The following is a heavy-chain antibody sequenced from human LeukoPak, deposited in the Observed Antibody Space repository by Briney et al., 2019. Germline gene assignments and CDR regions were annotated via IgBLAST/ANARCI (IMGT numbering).Heavy chain of an antibody. Sequence: GGSLRLSCAASGFTFSSYSMNWVRQAPGKGLEWVSSISSSSSYIYYADSVKGRFTISRDNAKNSLYLQMNSLRAEDTAAYYCARDPMTAAGSKDGMDVWGQGTTVTVSS. J-gene: IGHJ6*02. CDR2: ISSSSSYI. CDR1: GFTFSSYS. V-gene: IGHV3-21*01. CDR3: ARDPMTAAGSKDGMDV. D-gene: IGHD6-13*01.